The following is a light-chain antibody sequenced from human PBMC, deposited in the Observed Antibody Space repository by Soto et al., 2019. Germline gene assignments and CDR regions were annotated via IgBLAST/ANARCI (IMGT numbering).Light chain of an antibody. J-gene: IGLJ3*02. CDR2: EVT. V-gene: IGLV2-23*02. CDR3: SSYAGTVTLV. Sequence: QAVVTQPASVSGSPGQSITISCTGTSGDVAIYDLVSWYQQYPGKAPQLIIYEVTKRPSGVSNRFSGSKSGNTASLTICGLQAEDEGNYYCSSYAGTVTLVFGGGTKLTVL. CDR1: SGDVAIYDL.